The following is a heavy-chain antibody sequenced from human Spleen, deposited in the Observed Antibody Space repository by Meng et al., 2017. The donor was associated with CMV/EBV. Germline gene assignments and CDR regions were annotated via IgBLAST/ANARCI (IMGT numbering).Heavy chain of an antibody. V-gene: IGHV3-23*01. Sequence: GESLKISCVGSGYSFGNYAMHWVRQAPGKGLAWVSVISGSGGSTNYADSVKGRFTISRDNSKNSLYLQMNSLRAEDTAVYFCARGGALDWNYNIGMDVWGQGTAVTVSS. CDR2: ISGSGGST. J-gene: IGHJ6*02. D-gene: IGHD1-7*01. CDR1: GYSFGNYA. CDR3: ARGGALDWNYNIGMDV.